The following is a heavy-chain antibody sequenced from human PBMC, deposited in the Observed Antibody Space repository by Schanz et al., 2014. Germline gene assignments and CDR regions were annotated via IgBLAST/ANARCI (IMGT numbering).Heavy chain of an antibody. J-gene: IGHJ4*02. V-gene: IGHV1-69*09. Sequence: QVQLVQSGSELKKPGASVKVSCKASGYSFTTYAMNWVRQAPGQGLEWMGRIVPIAGITNYAQRFQGRVTITADKSTFTAYMDVSSLRSEDTAVYYCASSGAGYSSSWDFDYWGQGTLVTVSS. CDR1: GYSFTTYA. CDR3: ASSGAGYSSSWDFDY. CDR2: IVPIAGIT. D-gene: IGHD6-13*01.